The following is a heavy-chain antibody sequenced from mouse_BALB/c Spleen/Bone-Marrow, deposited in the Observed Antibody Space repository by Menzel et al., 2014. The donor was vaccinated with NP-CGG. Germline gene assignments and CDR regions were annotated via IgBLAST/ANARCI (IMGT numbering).Heavy chain of an antibody. Sequence: QVQLKHSGAELVKPGASVKLSCKASGYTFTSYYMYWVKQRPGQGLEWIGEINPSNGGTNFNEKFKSKATLTVDKSSNTAYVQLSSLTSEDSAVYHCTRSNYGYWLFDVWGAGTTVPVSS. D-gene: IGHD1-1*01. CDR2: INPSNGGT. J-gene: IGHJ1*01. CDR3: TRSNYGYWLFDV. CDR1: GYTFTSYY. V-gene: IGHV1S81*02.